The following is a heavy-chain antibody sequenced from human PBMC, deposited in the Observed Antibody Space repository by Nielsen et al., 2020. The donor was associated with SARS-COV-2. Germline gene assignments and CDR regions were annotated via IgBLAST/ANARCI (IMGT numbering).Heavy chain of an antibody. CDR1: GFTFDDYA. J-gene: IGHJ4*02. V-gene: IGHV3-9*01. D-gene: IGHD6-13*01. CDR3: AKSAAAGNNYFDY. Sequence: GGSLRLSCAASGFTFDDYAMHWVRQAPGKGLEWVSGISWNSGSIGYADSVKGRFTISRDNAKNSLYLQMNSLRAEDTAVYYCAKSAAAGNNYFDYWGQGTLVTVSS. CDR2: ISWNSGSI.